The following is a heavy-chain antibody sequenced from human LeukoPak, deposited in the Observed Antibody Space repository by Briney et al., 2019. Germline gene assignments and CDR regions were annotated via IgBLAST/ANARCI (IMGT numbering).Heavy chain of an antibody. J-gene: IGHJ4*02. CDR2: ISGSNGNA. D-gene: IGHD5-12*01. CDR3: ARSGRGTYYYFDL. Sequence: ASVKLSCTASSYTFTRYGISGVRQAPAQGIEWMGWISGSNGNANYAQRFLGRVTMTPDTSTSTTYMELRSLTSDDTAVYYCARSGRGTYYYFDLWGQGTLVTVSS. CDR1: SYTFTRYG. V-gene: IGHV1-18*01.